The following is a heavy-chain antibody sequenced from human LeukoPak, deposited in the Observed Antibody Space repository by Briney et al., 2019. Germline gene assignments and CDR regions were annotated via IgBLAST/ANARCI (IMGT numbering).Heavy chain of an antibody. CDR3: ANFHCSSTSCHLSGYFQH. CDR1: GFTFNTYW. CDR2: ISVSAGST. V-gene: IGHV3-23*01. J-gene: IGHJ1*01. Sequence: GGSLRLSCAASGFTFNTYWMSWVRQAPGKGLDWVSAISVSAGSTYYADSVKGRFTISRDYSKNTLYLQMNSLRAEDTAVYYCANFHCSSTSCHLSGYFQHWGQGTLVTVSS. D-gene: IGHD2-2*01.